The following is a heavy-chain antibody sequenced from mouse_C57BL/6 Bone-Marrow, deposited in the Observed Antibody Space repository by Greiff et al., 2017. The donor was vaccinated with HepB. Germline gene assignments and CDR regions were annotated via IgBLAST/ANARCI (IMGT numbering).Heavy chain of an antibody. CDR2: INYDGSST. CDR3: ARGDYGSSYPYFDY. D-gene: IGHD1-1*01. V-gene: IGHV5-16*01. J-gene: IGHJ2*01. Sequence: EVKVVESEGGLVQPGRSMKLSCTASGFTFSDYYMAWVRQVPEKGLEWVANINYDGSSTYYPDSLKCRFIISRSNARNILYLQMSSLKSEDTATYYCARGDYGSSYPYFDYWGQGTTLTVSS. CDR1: GFTFSDYY.